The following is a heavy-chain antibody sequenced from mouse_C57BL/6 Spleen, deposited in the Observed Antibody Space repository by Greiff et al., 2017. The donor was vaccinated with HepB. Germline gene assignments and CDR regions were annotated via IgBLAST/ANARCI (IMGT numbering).Heavy chain of an antibody. CDR3: ARDYGSSYGWYFDV. J-gene: IGHJ1*03. Sequence: QVQLQQPGTELVKPGASVKLSCKASGYTFTSYWMHWVKQRPGQGLEWIGNINPSNGGTKYNENFKSKATLTVDKSSSTAYMLHSSLTSEDSAVYYCARDYGSSYGWYFDVWGTGTTVTVSS. V-gene: IGHV1-53*01. CDR2: INPSNGGT. CDR1: GYTFTSYW. D-gene: IGHD1-1*01.